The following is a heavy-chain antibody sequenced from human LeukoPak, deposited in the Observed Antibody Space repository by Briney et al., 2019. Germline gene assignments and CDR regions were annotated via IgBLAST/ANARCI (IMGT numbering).Heavy chain of an antibody. CDR1: GYTFTSYY. D-gene: IGHD3-10*01. J-gene: IGHJ4*02. CDR3: ARDRQSIAPYYYGSGSYERELVY. CDR2: INPSGGST. Sequence: GASVKVSCKASGYTFTSYYMHWVRQAPGQGLEWMGIINPSGGSTSYAQKFQGRVTMTRDTSTSTVYMELSSLRSEDTAVYYCARDRQSIAPYYYGSGSYERELVYWGQGTLVTVSS. V-gene: IGHV1-46*01.